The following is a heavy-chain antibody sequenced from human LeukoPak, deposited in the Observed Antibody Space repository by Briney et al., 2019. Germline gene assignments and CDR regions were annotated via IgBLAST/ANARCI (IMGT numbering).Heavy chain of an antibody. V-gene: IGHV1-69*05. D-gene: IGHD6-19*01. J-gene: IGHJ6*03. CDR3: ARATRYSSGWPHYYYYMDV. Sequence: SVKVSCKASGGTFSSYAISWVRQAPGQGLEWMGGIIPIFGTANYAQKFQGRVTMTTDTSTSTAYMELRSLRSDDTAVYYCARATRYSSGWPHYYYYMDVWGKGTTVTVSS. CDR2: IIPIFGTA. CDR1: GGTFSSYA.